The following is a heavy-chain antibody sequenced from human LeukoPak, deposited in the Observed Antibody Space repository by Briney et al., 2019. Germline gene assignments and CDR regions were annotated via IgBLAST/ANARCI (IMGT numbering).Heavy chain of an antibody. Sequence: GGSLRLSCASSGFTFRSYSMHWVRQAPGGGLEWGALIWYEVLNKYYADSVKGRFTISRDNSKNILYLQMNSLRAEDTAVYYCATPSDGHYAQGGYFDYWGHGTLVTVSS. CDR3: ATPSDGHYAQGGYFDY. CDR2: IWYEVLNK. D-gene: IGHD4-17*01. CDR1: GFTFRSYS. J-gene: IGHJ4*01. V-gene: IGHV3-33*01.